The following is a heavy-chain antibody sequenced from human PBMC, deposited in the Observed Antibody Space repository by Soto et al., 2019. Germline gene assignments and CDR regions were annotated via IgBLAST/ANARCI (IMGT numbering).Heavy chain of an antibody. V-gene: IGHV3-23*01. CDR3: AKGYCTSTSCSRGYFDY. J-gene: IGHJ4*02. Sequence: GGSLRLSCAASGFTFSSYAMSWVRQAPGKGLEWVSAISGSGGSTYYADSVKGRFTISRDNSKNTLYLQMNSLRAEGTAVYYCAKGYCTSTSCSRGYFDYWGQGALVTVSS. D-gene: IGHD2-2*01. CDR2: ISGSGGST. CDR1: GFTFSSYA.